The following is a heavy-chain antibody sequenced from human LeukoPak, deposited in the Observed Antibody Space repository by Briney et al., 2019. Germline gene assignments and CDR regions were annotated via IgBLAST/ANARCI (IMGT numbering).Heavy chain of an antibody. CDR3: ARDLKRGYSSGRYSWGTGSSNDY. J-gene: IGHJ4*02. Sequence: ASVKVSCNASGYSFTSYSISWVRQAPGQGLEWVGSISPYNGNTNYAQNLQGRVTMTTDTSTSTAYMELRSLRSDDTAVYYCARDLKRGYSSGRYSWGTGSSNDYWGQGTLVTVSS. V-gene: IGHV1-18*01. D-gene: IGHD6-19*01. CDR1: GYSFTSYS. CDR2: ISPYNGNT.